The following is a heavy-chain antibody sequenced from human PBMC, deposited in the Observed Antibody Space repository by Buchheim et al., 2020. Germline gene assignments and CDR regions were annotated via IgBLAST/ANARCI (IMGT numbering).Heavy chain of an antibody. J-gene: IGHJ4*02. D-gene: IGHD3-16*02. CDR3: ANGGRGLRLGELSFYY. Sequence: EVQLLESGGGLVQPGGSLRLSCAASGFTFSSYAMSWVRQAPGKGLEWVSAISGSGGSTYYADSVKGRFTISRDNSKNKLYLQMNSLRAEDTAVYYCANGGRGLRLGELSFYYWGQGTL. V-gene: IGHV3-23*01. CDR1: GFTFSSYA. CDR2: ISGSGGST.